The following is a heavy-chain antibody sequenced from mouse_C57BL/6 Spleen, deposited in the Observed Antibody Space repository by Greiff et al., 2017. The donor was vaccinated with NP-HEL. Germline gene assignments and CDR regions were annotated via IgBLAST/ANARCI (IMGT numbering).Heavy chain of an antibody. CDR2: IDPSDSYT. Sequence: QVQLKQSGAELVKPGASVKLSCKASGYTFTSYWMQWVKQRPGQGLEWIGEIDPSDSYTNYNQKFKGKATLTVDTSSSTAYMQLSSLTSEDSAVYYCARRSGFDYGRGFAYWGQGTLVTVSA. CDR1: GYTFTSYW. CDR3: ARRSGFDYGRGFAY. J-gene: IGHJ3*01. V-gene: IGHV1-50*01. D-gene: IGHD1-1*01.